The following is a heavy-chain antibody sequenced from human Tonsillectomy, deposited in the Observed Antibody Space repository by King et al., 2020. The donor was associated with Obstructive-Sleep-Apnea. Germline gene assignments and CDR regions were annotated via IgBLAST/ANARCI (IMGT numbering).Heavy chain of an antibody. Sequence: VQLVESGGGVVQPGGSLRLSRAASGFTFSTYGMHWARQAPGKGVEWVACIRYDGSKKYYADSVKGRFTISRDNSKNTLYLQMNSLGAEDTAVYYCAKDVVVVEPRDYYYGMDVWGQGTTVTVSS. V-gene: IGHV3-30*02. CDR1: GFTFSTYG. D-gene: IGHD2-21*01. CDR3: AKDVVVVEPRDYYYGMDV. J-gene: IGHJ6*02. CDR2: IRYDGSKK.